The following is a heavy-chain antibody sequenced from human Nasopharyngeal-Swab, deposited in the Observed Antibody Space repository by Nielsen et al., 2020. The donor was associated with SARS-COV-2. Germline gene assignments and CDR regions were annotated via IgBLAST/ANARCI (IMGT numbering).Heavy chain of an antibody. Sequence: GESLKISCAASGFTFSDYYMSWIRQAPGKGLEWVSYISSSGSTIYYADSVKGRFTISRDNAKNSLYLQMNSLRAEDTALYYCAKAIFGVVTDAFDMWGQGTMVTVSS. J-gene: IGHJ3*02. D-gene: IGHD3-3*01. CDR2: ISSSGSTI. CDR1: GFTFSDYY. CDR3: AKAIFGVVTDAFDM. V-gene: IGHV3-11*01.